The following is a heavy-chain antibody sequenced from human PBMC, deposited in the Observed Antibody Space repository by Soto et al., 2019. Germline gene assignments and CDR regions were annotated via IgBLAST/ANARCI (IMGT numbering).Heavy chain of an antibody. CDR1: GFTFSSYA. V-gene: IGHV3-30-3*01. Sequence: GGSLRLSCAASGFTFSSYAMHWVRQAPGKGLEWVAVISYDGSNKYYADSVKGRFTISRDNSKNTLYLQMNSLRAEDTAVYYCARGVVWSRDFDYWGQGTLVTVSS. D-gene: IGHD2-8*02. CDR2: ISYDGSNK. CDR3: ARGVVWSRDFDY. J-gene: IGHJ4*02.